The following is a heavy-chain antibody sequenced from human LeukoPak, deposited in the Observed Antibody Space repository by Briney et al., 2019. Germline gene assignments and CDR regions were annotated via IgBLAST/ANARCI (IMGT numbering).Heavy chain of an antibody. D-gene: IGHD4-17*01. CDR3: ARDNTVTTRGGYYFDY. Sequence: GRSLRLSCAASGFTFGGYAMPWVRKAPGKGPEGVAVISYDGSNKYYADSVKGRFTISRDNSKNTLYLQMNSLRAEDTAVYYCARDNTVTTRGGYYFDYWGQGTLVTVSS. CDR2: ISYDGSNK. V-gene: IGHV3-30*04. CDR1: GFTFGGYA. J-gene: IGHJ4*02.